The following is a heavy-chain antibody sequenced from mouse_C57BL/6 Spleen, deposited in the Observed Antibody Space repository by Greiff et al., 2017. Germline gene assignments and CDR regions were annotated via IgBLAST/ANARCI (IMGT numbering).Heavy chain of an antibody. J-gene: IGHJ2*01. CDR2: IDPSDSYT. CDR1: GYTFTSYW. D-gene: IGHD2-12*01. V-gene: IGHV1-69*01. CDR3: ARDDGGFDY. Sequence: QVQLKQPGAELVMPGASVKLSCKASGYTFTSYWMHWVKQRPGQGLEWIGEIDPSDSYTNYNQKFKGKSTLTVDKSSSTAYMQLSSLTSEDAAVYYCARDDGGFDYWGQGTTRTVSS.